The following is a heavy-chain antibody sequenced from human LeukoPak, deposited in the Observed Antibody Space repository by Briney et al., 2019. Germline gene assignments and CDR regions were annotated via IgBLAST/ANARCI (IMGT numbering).Heavy chain of an antibody. CDR1: GFTFSSYA. CDR2: ISYDGSNK. V-gene: IGHV3-30-3*01. Sequence: GRSLRLSCAASGFTFSSYAMHWVRQAPGKGLEWVAVISYDGSNKYYADSVKGRFTISRDNSKNTLYLQMNSLRAEDTAVYYCARELIAAAGLYYYYGMDVWGQGTTVTVSS. CDR3: ARELIAAAGLYYYYGMDV. D-gene: IGHD6-13*01. J-gene: IGHJ6*02.